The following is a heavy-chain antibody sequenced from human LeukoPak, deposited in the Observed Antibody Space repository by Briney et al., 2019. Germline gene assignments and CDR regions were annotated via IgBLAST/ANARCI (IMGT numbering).Heavy chain of an antibody. J-gene: IGHJ4*02. CDR3: AKSSGHDSSGYYYVAPWVFDY. D-gene: IGHD3-22*01. V-gene: IGHV3-23*01. Sequence: GGSLRLSCEASGVTFSSYVMSWVRQAPGKGLEWVSAISGSGGSTYYADSVKGRFTISRDNSKNTLYLQMNSLRAEDTAVYYCAKSSGHDSSGYYYVAPWVFDYWGQGTLVTVSS. CDR2: ISGSGGST. CDR1: GVTFSSYV.